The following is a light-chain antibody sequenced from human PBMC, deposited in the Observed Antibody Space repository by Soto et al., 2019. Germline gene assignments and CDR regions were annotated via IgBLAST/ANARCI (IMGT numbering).Light chain of an antibody. CDR1: QSVTSNF. CDR2: GPS. V-gene: IGKV3-20*01. CDR3: QQYGRSPLMYT. Sequence: EIVLTQSPGTLSLSPGERATLSCRASQSVTSNFLAWYQQKPGQAPRLLIYGPSTRAAGVPDRFSGSGSGTDFTLTITRLEPEDFAVYYCQQYGRSPLMYTFGQGTKV. J-gene: IGKJ2*01.